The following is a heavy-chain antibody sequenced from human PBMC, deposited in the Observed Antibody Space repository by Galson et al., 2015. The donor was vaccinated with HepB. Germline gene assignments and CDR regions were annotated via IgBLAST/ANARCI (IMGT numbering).Heavy chain of an antibody. CDR1: GFTFSSYS. J-gene: IGHJ4*02. D-gene: IGHD4-17*01. V-gene: IGHV3-21*01. Sequence: SLRLSCAASGFTFSSYSMNWVRQAPGKGLEWVSSISSSSSYIYYADSVKGRFTISRDNAKNSLYLQMNSLGAEDTAVYYCARAGEWLRNYGDGDYWGQGTLVTVSS. CDR3: ARAGEWLRNYGDGDY. CDR2: ISSSSSYI.